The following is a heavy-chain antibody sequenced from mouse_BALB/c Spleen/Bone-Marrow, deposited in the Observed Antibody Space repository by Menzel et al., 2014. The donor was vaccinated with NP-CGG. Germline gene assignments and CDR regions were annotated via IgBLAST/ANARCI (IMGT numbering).Heavy chain of an antibody. CDR2: IYPGDDDT. D-gene: IGHD1-1*01. CDR1: GYAFSRSW. Sequence: VQPVESGAELVRPGSSVKISCKASGYAFSRSWMNWVKQRPGPGLKWIGQIYPGDDDTNYSGKFKGRATLTADKSSGTAYMQLSSLTSEDSAVYFCAGSTPLAYWGQGTLVTVSA. V-gene: IGHV1-80*01. CDR3: AGSTPLAY. J-gene: IGHJ3*01.